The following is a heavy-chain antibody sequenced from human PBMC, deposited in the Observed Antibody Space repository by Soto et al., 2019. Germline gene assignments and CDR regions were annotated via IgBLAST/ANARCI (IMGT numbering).Heavy chain of an antibody. J-gene: IGHJ4*02. V-gene: IGHV3-74*01. CDR2: ISSDGSST. Sequence: EVQLVESGGGLVQPGGSRRLSCAASGFTFGHNWMHWVRQAPGKGLVWVSRISSDGSSTNYADSVKGRFTISRDNAKNTLYLQMDSLRDEDTAMYYCARFGTYYDSSGFLYWGQGTLVTVSS. CDR1: GFTFGHNW. CDR3: ARFGTYYDSSGFLY. D-gene: IGHD3-22*01.